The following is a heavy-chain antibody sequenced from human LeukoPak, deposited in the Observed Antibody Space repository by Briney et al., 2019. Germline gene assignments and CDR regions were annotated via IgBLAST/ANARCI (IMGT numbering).Heavy chain of an antibody. CDR1: GFTFSSYG. Sequence: GGSLRLSCAASGFTFSSYGMTWVRQAPGKGLEWVAVISYDGSDKFYADSVKGRFTISRDSSKNTLYLQMNSLRPEDTAVYYCARARPSMWIDYWGQGTLVTVSS. CDR2: ISYDGSDK. D-gene: IGHD5-12*01. V-gene: IGHV3-30*03. J-gene: IGHJ4*02. CDR3: ARARPSMWIDY.